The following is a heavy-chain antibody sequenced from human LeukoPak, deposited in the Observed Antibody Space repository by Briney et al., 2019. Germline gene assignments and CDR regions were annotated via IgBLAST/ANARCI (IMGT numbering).Heavy chain of an antibody. D-gene: IGHD2-21*02. Sequence: GGSLRLSCAASGFIFSSYAMTWVRQGPGKGLEWVSTIDNSGGGTFYADSVKGRFTISRDNSKNTLYLQMNSLRAEDTAVYYCAKVVGVGDQGWGQGTLVTVSS. CDR2: IDNSGGGT. CDR3: AKVVGVGDQG. J-gene: IGHJ4*02. V-gene: IGHV3-23*05. CDR1: GFIFSSYA.